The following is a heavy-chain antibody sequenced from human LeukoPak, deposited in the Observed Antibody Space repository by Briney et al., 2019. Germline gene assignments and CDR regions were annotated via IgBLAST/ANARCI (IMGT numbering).Heavy chain of an antibody. CDR3: ARSPDCSSTSCYTDYYYYMDV. CDR1: GGTFSSYA. J-gene: IGHJ6*03. Sequence: SVKVSCKASGGTFSSYAISWVRQAPGQGLEWMGGIIPIFGTANYAQKFQGRFTITTDESTSTAYMELSSLRSEDTAVYYCARSPDCSSTSCYTDYYYYMDVWGKGTTVTVSS. D-gene: IGHD2-2*02. V-gene: IGHV1-69*05. CDR2: IIPIFGTA.